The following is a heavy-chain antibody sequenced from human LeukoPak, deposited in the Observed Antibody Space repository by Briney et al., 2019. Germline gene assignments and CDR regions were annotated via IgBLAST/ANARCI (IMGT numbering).Heavy chain of an antibody. Sequence: GGSLKLSCAASGFTFGVSTMHWVRQASGKGLEWVGRIRTKADTYATAYSASVKGRFTISRDDSKNTAYLQMNSLKTEDTAVYYCTKAKWGSSGYFDYWGQGTLVTVSS. CDR1: GFTFGVST. CDR2: IRTKADTYAT. D-gene: IGHD3-22*01. V-gene: IGHV3-73*01. J-gene: IGHJ4*02. CDR3: TKAKWGSSGYFDY.